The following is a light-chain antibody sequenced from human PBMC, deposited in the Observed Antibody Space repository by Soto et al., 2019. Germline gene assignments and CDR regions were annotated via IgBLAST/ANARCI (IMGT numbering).Light chain of an antibody. CDR3: QQYGHSPWT. J-gene: IGKJ1*01. CDR2: HAS. V-gene: IGKV3-20*01. CDR1: QSVNNY. Sequence: EIVLTQSPATLSLSPGERAPRSCRASQSVNNYLAWYQQKPGQPPRLLIYHASSRATGRPDRFSGSGAGTDFTLTISRLEPEDFAVYYCQQYGHSPWTFGQGTKVDIK.